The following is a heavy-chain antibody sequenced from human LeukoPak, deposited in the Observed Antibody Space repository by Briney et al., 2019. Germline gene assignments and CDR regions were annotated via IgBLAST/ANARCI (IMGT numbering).Heavy chain of an antibody. J-gene: IGHJ6*02. CDR3: AGTRSYYYYGMDV. D-gene: IGHD5-24*01. Sequence: GGSLRLSCAASGFTVSSNYMSWVRQAPGKGLEWVSVIYSGGSTYYADSVKGRFTISRDNSKNTLYLQMNSLRAEDTAVYYCAGTRSYYYYGMDVWGQGTTVTVSS. CDR1: GFTVSSNY. V-gene: IGHV3-66*01. CDR2: IYSGGST.